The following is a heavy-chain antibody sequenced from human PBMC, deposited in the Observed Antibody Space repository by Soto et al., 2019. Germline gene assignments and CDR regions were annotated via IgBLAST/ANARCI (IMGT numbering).Heavy chain of an antibody. J-gene: IGHJ4*02. D-gene: IGHD3-9*01. CDR3: ARDPTSYDILTGYAFDY. CDR1: GYTFTSYG. Sequence: ASVKVSCKASGYTFTSYGMHWVRQAPGQRLEWMGWINAGNGNTKYSQKFQGRVTITRDTSASTAYMELSSLRSEDTAVYYCARDPTSYDILTGYAFDYWGQGTLVSVSS. V-gene: IGHV1-3*01. CDR2: INAGNGNT.